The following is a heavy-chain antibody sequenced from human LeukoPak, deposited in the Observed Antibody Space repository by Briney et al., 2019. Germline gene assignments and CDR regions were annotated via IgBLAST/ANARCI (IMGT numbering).Heavy chain of an antibody. V-gene: IGHV3-48*03. J-gene: IGHJ5*01. Sequence: GGSLRLSCAASGFTFSSYEMNWVRQAPGKGLEWVSYISSSGSTIYYADSAKGRFTISRDNAKNSLFLQMNSLRAEDTAVYYCARDRGNSDPGDWFDSWGQGTLVTVSS. CDR1: GFTFSSYE. CDR3: ARDRGNSDPGDWFDS. D-gene: IGHD4-23*01. CDR2: ISSSGSTI.